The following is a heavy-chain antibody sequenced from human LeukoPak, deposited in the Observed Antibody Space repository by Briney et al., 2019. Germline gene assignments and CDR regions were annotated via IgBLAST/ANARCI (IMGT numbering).Heavy chain of an antibody. CDR2: ISDTGGGT. J-gene: IGHJ4*02. V-gene: IGHV3-23*01. CDR3: AITYGSGAYNLNY. CDR1: GFTFSNYA. Sequence: PGGSLRLSCAASGFTFSNYAMSWVRQAPGKGLEWVSGISDTGGGTYYADSVKGRFTISRDNSKNTLYVEMNSLRAEDTAIYYCAITYGSGAYNLNYWGQGTLVTVSS. D-gene: IGHD3-10*01.